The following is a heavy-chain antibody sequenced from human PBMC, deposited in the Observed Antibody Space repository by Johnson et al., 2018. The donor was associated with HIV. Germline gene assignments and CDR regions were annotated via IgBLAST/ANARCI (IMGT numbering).Heavy chain of an antibody. CDR3: ARGCGVYAPSFDV. J-gene: IGHJ3*01. D-gene: IGHD5/OR15-5a*01. V-gene: IGHV3-72*01. CDR1: GFTFSDYF. Sequence: VQLVESGGGLVQPGGSLRLSCDTSGFTFSDYFIDWVRQAPGRGLEWLGRARNEANSYTIEYAASVRGRFSISRDHSKNSVFLQMNSLKTEDTAVYYCARGCGVYAPSFDVWGQGTVVAVSS. CDR2: ARNEANSYTI.